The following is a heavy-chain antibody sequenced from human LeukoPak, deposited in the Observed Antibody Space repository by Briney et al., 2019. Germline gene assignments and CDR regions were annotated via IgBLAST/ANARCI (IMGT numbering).Heavy chain of an antibody. D-gene: IGHD2-15*01. CDR1: VDTVTDHY. J-gene: IGHJ4*02. CDR3: ARVRGYG. CDR2: VGPDNGDT. Sequence: ASVKVSCKASVDTVTDHYMHWVRQAPGQGLEWMGWVGPDNGDTNYAQKFQGRVTMTRDTSIRTVFMELSRLTSDDTAFYYCARVRGYGWGQGTLVTVSS. V-gene: IGHV1-2*02.